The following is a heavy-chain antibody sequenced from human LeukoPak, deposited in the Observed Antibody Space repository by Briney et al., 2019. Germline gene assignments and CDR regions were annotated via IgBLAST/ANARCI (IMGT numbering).Heavy chain of an antibody. CDR2: IYSAGST. V-gene: IGHV3-53*01. CDR1: GFTVSNNY. CDR3: AKDAKAVAGIAPFDY. J-gene: IGHJ4*02. D-gene: IGHD6-19*01. Sequence: PGGSLRLSCAASGFTVSNNYMTWVRQAPGKGLEWVSLIYSAGSTYYADSVKGRFTISRDNSKNTLYLQMNSLRAEDTAVYYCAKDAKAVAGIAPFDYWGQGTLVTVSS.